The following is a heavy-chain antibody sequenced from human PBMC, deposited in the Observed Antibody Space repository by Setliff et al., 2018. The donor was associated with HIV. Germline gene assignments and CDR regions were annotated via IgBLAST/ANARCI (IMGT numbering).Heavy chain of an antibody. CDR2: ISPNTGDT. V-gene: IGHV1-2*02. CDR1: GYTFTAYF. J-gene: IGHJ5*02. Sequence: ASVKVSCKTAGYTFTAYFLQWVRQAPGQGLEWIGWISPNTGDTGIALKLQGRVTMTRDTSTSTTYLELDRLTYDDTAIYCCARGGYYTSGTWFDPWGQGTLVTVSS. D-gene: IGHD3-10*01. CDR3: ARGGYYTSGTWFDP.